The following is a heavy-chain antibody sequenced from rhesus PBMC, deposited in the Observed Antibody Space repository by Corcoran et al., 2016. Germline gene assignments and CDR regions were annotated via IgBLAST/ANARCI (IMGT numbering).Heavy chain of an antibody. V-gene: IGHV1-138*01. Sequence: QVQLVQSGAEVKKPGASVKVSCKASGYTFTDFYMQWGRTAPGQGLEWMERINPKTGGTDYAQEFQDRVSMTRDTSTSTAYMELSSLRSEDTAMYYCARERGYGTSEYFDYWGQGVLVTVSS. J-gene: IGHJ4*01. CDR3: ARERGYGTSEYFDY. CDR1: GYTFTDFY. D-gene: IGHD4-29*01. CDR2: INPKTGGT.